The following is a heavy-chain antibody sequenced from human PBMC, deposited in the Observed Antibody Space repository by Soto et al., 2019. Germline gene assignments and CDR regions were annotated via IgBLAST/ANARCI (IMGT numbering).Heavy chain of an antibody. J-gene: IGHJ6*03. CDR2: IYYSGST. V-gene: IGHV4-59*01. D-gene: IGHD4-4*01. Sequence: PSETLSLTCTVSGGSISSYYWSWIRQPPGKGLEWIGYIYYSGSTNYNPSLKSRVTISVDTSKNQFSLKLSSVTAADTAVYYCARVQVTTYYYYYYYMDVWGKGTTVTVSS. CDR3: ARVQVTTYYYYYYYMDV. CDR1: GGSISSYY.